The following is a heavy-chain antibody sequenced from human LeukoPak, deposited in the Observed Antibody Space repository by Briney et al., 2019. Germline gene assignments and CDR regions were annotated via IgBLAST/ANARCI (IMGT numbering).Heavy chain of an antibody. CDR3: AKSPNLRGPYPDY. CDR1: GFTFSSYA. Sequence: GGSLRLSCAASGFTFSSYAMHWVRQAPGKGLEYVSAISSNGGSTYYANSVKGRFTISRDNSKNTLYLQMGSLRAEDMAVYYCAKSPNLRGPYPDYWGQGTLVTVSS. J-gene: IGHJ4*02. V-gene: IGHV3-64*01. D-gene: IGHD3-10*01. CDR2: ISSNGGST.